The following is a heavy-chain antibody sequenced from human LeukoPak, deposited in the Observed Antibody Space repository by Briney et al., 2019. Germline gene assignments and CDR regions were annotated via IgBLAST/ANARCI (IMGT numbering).Heavy chain of an antibody. CDR3: ARDWQYYYDSSGYWATDDAFDI. CDR1: GFTFDDYG. D-gene: IGHD3-22*01. V-gene: IGHV3-20*04. CDR2: INWNGGST. Sequence: GGSLRLSCAASGFTFDDYGMSWVRQAPGKGLEWVSGINWNGGSTGYADSVKGGFTISRDNAKNCLYLQMNSLTAEDRAFNYCARDWQYYYDSSGYWATDDAFDIWGQGTMVTVSS. J-gene: IGHJ3*02.